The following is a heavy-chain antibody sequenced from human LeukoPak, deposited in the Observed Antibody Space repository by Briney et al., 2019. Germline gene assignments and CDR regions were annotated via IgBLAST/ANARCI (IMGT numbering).Heavy chain of an antibody. CDR3: ARMFRHYYYGMDV. CDR2: ITSTSSPI. CDR1: GFTFSSYS. J-gene: IGHJ6*02. V-gene: IGHV3-48*01. Sequence: GGSLRLSYAGSGFTFSSYSMTWVRQAPGKGLEWLSYITSTSSPIYYADSVRGRFTISRDNAKNSLYLQMNSLGAEDTAVYYCARMFRHYYYGMDVWGQGTTVTVSS. D-gene: IGHD3-10*02.